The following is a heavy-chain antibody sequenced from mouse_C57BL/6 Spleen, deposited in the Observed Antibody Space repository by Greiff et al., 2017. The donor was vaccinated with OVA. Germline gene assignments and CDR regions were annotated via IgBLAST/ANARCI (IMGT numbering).Heavy chain of an antibody. J-gene: IGHJ4*01. CDR3: ARHGDAPYDGYQSGAMDY. Sequence: EVQLVESGGDLVKPGGSLKLSCAASGFTFSSYGMSWVRQTPDKRLEWVATISSGGRYTYYPDSVKGRFTISRDNAKNTLYLQMSSLKSEDTAMYYCARHGDAPYDGYQSGAMDYWGQGTSVTVSS. CDR1: GFTFSSYG. V-gene: IGHV5-6*01. D-gene: IGHD2-3*01. CDR2: ISSGGRYT.